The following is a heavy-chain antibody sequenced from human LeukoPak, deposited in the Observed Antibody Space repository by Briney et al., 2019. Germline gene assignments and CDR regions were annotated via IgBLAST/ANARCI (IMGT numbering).Heavy chain of an antibody. Sequence: GGSLRLSCAASGLTFSSSVMSWVRQAPGKGLEWVSTISGSGDSAYYADSVKGRFTISRDNSKNTLYLQMSSLRAEDTTVYYCAKDGLDYGGGYFDYWGQGTLVTVSS. V-gene: IGHV3-23*01. CDR2: ISGSGDSA. CDR3: AKDGLDYGGGYFDY. CDR1: GLTFSSSV. D-gene: IGHD4-23*01. J-gene: IGHJ4*02.